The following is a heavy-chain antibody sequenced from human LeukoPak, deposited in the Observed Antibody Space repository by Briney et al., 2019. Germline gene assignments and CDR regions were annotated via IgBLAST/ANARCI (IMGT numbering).Heavy chain of an antibody. Sequence: GASVKVSCKASGYTFTSYDINWVRQATGQGLEWMGWMNPNSGNTGYAQKFQGRVTMTRNTSISTACMELSSLRSEDTAVYYCARVPAKRYCSSTSCYSGWFDPWGQGTLVTVSS. CDR1: GYTFTSYD. CDR3: ARVPAKRYCSSTSCYSGWFDP. J-gene: IGHJ5*02. V-gene: IGHV1-8*01. D-gene: IGHD2-2*01. CDR2: MNPNSGNT.